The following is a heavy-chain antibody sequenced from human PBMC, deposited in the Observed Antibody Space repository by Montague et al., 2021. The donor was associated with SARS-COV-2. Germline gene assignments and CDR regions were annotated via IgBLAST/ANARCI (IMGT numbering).Heavy chain of an antibody. Sequence: SLRLSCAASGFTFSGYEMSWVRQAPGKGLEWVSYISSSGSTIYYADSVKGRFTISRDNAKNSLYLQMNSLRAEDTAVYYCAREKARITIFGAPRGYMDVWGKGTTVTVSS. CDR3: AREKARITIFGAPRGYMDV. D-gene: IGHD3-3*01. CDR1: GFTFSGYE. V-gene: IGHV3-48*03. CDR2: ISSSGSTI. J-gene: IGHJ6*03.